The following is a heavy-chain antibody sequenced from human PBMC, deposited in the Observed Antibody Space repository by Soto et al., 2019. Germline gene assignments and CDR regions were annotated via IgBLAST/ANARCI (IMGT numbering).Heavy chain of an antibody. CDR1: GGSISSSSYY. D-gene: IGHD3-10*01. J-gene: IGHJ6*03. Sequence: SETLSLTCTVSGGSISSSSYYWGWIRQPPGKGLEWIGSIYYSGSTYYNPSLKSRVTISVDTSKNQFSLKLSSVTAADTAVYYCAREARWNYYYGSGSYSPYYYYMDVWGKGTTVTVSS. CDR3: AREARWNYYYGSGSYSPYYYYMDV. CDR2: IYYSGST. V-gene: IGHV4-39*07.